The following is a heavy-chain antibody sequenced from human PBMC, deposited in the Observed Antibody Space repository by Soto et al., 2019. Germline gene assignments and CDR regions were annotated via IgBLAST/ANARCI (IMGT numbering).Heavy chain of an antibody. J-gene: IGHJ4*02. Sequence: EVQLVESGGGSVQPGESLKLSCSTSGFTFNASHMHWVRQAPGKGLEWVGHMRSKADNYETAYGASVRGRFTVSRDDSKNTAYLQMDSLKAEDTAVYYCARQTVSCHDFWGQGTLVTVSS. V-gene: IGHV3-73*01. D-gene: IGHD2-2*01. CDR1: GFTFNASH. CDR3: ARQTVSCHDF. CDR2: MRSKADNYET.